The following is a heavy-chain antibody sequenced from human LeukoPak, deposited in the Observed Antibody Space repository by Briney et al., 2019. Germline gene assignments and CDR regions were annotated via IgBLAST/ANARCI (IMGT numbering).Heavy chain of an antibody. CDR2: IWYDGSNK. CDR3: ARESPLQWLPQFDY. Sequence: PGGSLRLSCAASGFTFSSYGMHWVRQDPGKGLEWVAVIWYDGSNKYYADSVKGRFTISRDNSKNTLYLQMNSLRAEDTAVYYCARESPLQWLPQFDYWGQGTLVTVSS. D-gene: IGHD6-19*01. J-gene: IGHJ4*02. V-gene: IGHV3-33*01. CDR1: GFTFSSYG.